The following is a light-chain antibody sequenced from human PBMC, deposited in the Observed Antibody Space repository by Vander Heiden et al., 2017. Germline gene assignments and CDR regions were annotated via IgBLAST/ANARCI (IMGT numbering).Light chain of an antibody. V-gene: IGKV2-28*01. J-gene: IGKJ4*01. CDR2: FGS. CDR1: QSLLHSNGFNY. Sequence: DIVMTQSPLSLPVTPGEPASISCRSSQSLLHSNGFNYLDWYVQKPGQSPQLLIYFGSSRASGVPDRFSGSGPGTDFTLKISRVEAEDVGVYYCMQAVQTPLTFGGGTKVEIK. CDR3: MQAVQTPLT.